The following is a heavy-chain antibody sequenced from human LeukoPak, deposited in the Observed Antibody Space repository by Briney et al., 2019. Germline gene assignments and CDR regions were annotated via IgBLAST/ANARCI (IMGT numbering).Heavy chain of an antibody. D-gene: IGHD2-2*02. Sequence: GGSLRLSCAASGFTFSSYAMTWVRQAPGKGLEWVSAISGSGNSTYYADSVKGRFTISRDNSKNTLYLQINSLRAEDTAVYYCAKVQTPYCSSTSCYNFDYWGQGTLVTVSS. CDR2: ISGSGNST. J-gene: IGHJ4*02. CDR3: AKVQTPYCSSTSCYNFDY. CDR1: GFTFSSYA. V-gene: IGHV3-23*01.